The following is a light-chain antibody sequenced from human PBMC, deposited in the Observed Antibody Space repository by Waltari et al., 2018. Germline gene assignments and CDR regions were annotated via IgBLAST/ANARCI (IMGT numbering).Light chain of an antibody. CDR3: QQYDDSPTWA. V-gene: IGKV3-20*01. CDR2: VAF. Sequence: EIVLTQSPDTLSVSPGERATLSCRASQNIRGHYLAWYQQKPGQAPRLLIYVAFRRATGIPDRFSGGGSGTEFTLTISTVEPEDFAVYSCQQYDDSPTWAFGQGTKVEVK. J-gene: IGKJ1*01. CDR1: QNIRGHY.